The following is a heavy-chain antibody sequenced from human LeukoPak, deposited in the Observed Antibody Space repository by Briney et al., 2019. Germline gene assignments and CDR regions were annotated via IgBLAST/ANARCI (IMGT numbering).Heavy chain of an antibody. Sequence: SETLSLTCTVSGGSISSYYWSWIRQPPGKGLEWIGYIYYSGSTNYNPSLKSRVTISVDTSKNRFSLKLSSVTAADTAVYYCARRLSRALSGYATFDYWGQGTLVTVSS. CDR1: GGSISSYY. D-gene: IGHD5-12*01. CDR2: IYYSGST. CDR3: ARRLSRALSGYATFDY. V-gene: IGHV4-59*08. J-gene: IGHJ4*02.